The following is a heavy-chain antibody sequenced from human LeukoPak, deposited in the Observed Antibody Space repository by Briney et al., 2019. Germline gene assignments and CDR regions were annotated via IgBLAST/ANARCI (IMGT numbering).Heavy chain of an antibody. Sequence: PGGSLRLSCATSGFIFSRYWMSWVRQAPGKGLEWVANINQDESEKNYVDSVKGRFTISRDNAKNSLDLQMNSLRAEDTAVYYCAKDSPVATRWGQGTLVTVSS. CDR2: INQDESEK. J-gene: IGHJ4*02. V-gene: IGHV3-7*03. D-gene: IGHD1-26*01. CDR1: GFIFSRYW. CDR3: AKDSPVATR.